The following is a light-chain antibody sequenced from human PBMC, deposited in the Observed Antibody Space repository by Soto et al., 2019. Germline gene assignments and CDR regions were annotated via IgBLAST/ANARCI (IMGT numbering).Light chain of an antibody. V-gene: IGLV2-11*01. CDR3: SSFTSGSTL. CDR2: DVS. Sequence: QSVLTQPRSVSGSPGQSVTISCTGASSDVGGYNYVSWYQQHPGKAPKLMIYDVSKRPSGVPDRFSGSKSGNTASLTISGLQTEDEADYYCSSFTSGSTLFGTGTKVTVL. J-gene: IGLJ1*01. CDR1: SSDVGGYNY.